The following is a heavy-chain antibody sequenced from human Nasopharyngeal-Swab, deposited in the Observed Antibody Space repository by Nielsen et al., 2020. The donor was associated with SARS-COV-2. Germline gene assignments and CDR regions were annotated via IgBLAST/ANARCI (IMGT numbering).Heavy chain of an antibody. Sequence: SETLSLTCTVSGDSISRYYWGWIRQPPGKGLEWIGDFSYSVITHYNASLKSRVTISLDTSKNQFSLKLSYVTAADTGVYYCAREVVGGLVDSWGQGILVTVSS. CDR3: AREVVGGLVDS. D-gene: IGHD1-26*01. J-gene: IGHJ4*02. CDR1: GDSISRYY. V-gene: IGHV4-59*12. CDR2: FSYSVIT.